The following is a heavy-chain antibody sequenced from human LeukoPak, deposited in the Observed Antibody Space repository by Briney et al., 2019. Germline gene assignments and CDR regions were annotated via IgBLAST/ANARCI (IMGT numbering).Heavy chain of an antibody. D-gene: IGHD3-22*01. V-gene: IGHV1-69*05. CDR3: ASTMYYYDSSGYCYFDY. J-gene: IGHJ4*02. Sequence: SVKVSCKXSGGTFSSYAISWVRQAPGQGLEWMGRIIPIFGTANYPQKFQGGVTITTDESTSTAYMELSSLRSEDTAVYYCASTMYYYDSSGYCYFDYWGQGTLVTVSS. CDR1: GGTFSSYA. CDR2: IIPIFGTA.